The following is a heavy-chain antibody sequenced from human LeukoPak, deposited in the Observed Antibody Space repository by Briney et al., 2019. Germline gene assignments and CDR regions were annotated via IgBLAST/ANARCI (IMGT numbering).Heavy chain of an antibody. CDR2: INPNSGGT. CDR3: AAYGSGAYYFDY. J-gene: IGHJ4*02. D-gene: IGHD3-10*01. V-gene: IGHV1-2*02. CDR1: GYTFTSYG. Sequence: ASVKVSCKASGYTFTSYGISWVRQAPGQGLEWMGWINPNSGGTNYAQKFQGRVTMTRDTSISTAYMELSRLRSDDTAVYYCAAYGSGAYYFDYWGQGTLVTVSS.